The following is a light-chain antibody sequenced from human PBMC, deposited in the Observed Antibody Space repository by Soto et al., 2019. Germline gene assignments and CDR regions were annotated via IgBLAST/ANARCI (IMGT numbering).Light chain of an antibody. CDR3: EQYAAYPLT. Sequence: DIQMTQSPSTLSASVGDRVTITCRASQRISTWLAWYQQKPGKAPNLLMYRASILQTGVPSMFSGSGSGTEFTLIISSLQPDDFATYYCEQYAAYPLTVGGGTKVEI. J-gene: IGKJ4*01. CDR1: QRISTW. V-gene: IGKV1-5*03. CDR2: RAS.